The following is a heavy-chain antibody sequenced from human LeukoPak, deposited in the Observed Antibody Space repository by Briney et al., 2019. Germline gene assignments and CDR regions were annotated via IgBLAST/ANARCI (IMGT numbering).Heavy chain of an antibody. V-gene: IGHV1-69*06. D-gene: IGHD5-18*01. J-gene: IGHJ6*03. Sequence: GASVKVSCKASGYTFTGYYMHWVRQAPGQGLEWMGGIIPIFGTANYAQKFQGRVTITADKSTSTAYMELSSLRSEDTAVYYCARNPGYSYGLGGYYMDVWGKGTTVTVSS. CDR3: ARNPGYSYGLGGYYMDV. CDR1: GYTFTGYY. CDR2: IIPIFGTA.